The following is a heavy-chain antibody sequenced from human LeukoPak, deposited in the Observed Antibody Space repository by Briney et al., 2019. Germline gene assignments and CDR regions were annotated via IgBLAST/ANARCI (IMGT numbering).Heavy chain of an antibody. V-gene: IGHV1-18*04. Sequence: ASVKVSCKASGYTFTGYYMHWVRQAPGQGLEWMGWIGPNNGNTNYAQNLQGRVTMTTDTSTGTAYMELRSLRSDDTAVYYCARDSGGRGHFDLWGQGTLVTVSS. CDR1: GYTFTGYY. CDR3: ARDSGGRGHFDL. CDR2: IGPNNGNT. D-gene: IGHD3-16*01. J-gene: IGHJ4*02.